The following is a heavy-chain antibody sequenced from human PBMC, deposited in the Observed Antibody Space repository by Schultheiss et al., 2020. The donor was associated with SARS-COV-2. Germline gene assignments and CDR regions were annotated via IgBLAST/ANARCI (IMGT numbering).Heavy chain of an antibody. J-gene: IGHJ3*01. CDR3: ARVTGYGSYDAFDF. Sequence: GESLKISCAVSGLTVSSNYMSWVRQAPGKGLEWVSLIYSGDSTYYADSVKGRFTISRDNSMNTLYLQMNSLRAEDTALYYCARVTGYGSYDAFDFWGQGTMVTVSS. V-gene: IGHV3-53*01. CDR1: GLTVSSNY. D-gene: IGHD5-12*01. CDR2: IYSGDST.